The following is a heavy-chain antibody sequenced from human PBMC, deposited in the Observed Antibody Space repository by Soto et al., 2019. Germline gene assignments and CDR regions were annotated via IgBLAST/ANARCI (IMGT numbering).Heavy chain of an antibody. V-gene: IGHV3-23*01. CDR1: EFTFSTYA. Sequence: VRLSCAASEFTFSTYAMTWVRQAPGRGLQWVATISDSGDITYYADSVKGRFTISRDNSRNTLYLQMNNLRAEDTVLYYCSKPWVRGITARPPRFDYWGRGTLVTVSS. CDR2: ISDSGDIT. CDR3: SKPWVRGITARPPRFDY. J-gene: IGHJ4*02. D-gene: IGHD6-6*01.